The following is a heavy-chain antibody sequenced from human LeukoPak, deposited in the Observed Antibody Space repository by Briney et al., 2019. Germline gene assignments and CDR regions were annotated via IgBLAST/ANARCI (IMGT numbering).Heavy chain of an antibody. CDR2: ISAYNGNT. D-gene: IGHD4-23*01. V-gene: IGHV1-18*01. J-gene: IGHJ6*03. CDR3: ATRDIITPRTIRDYYYYYYMDV. Sequence: GASVKVSCKASGYTFTSYGISWVRQAPGQGLEWMGWISAYNGNTNYAQKLQGRVTMTEDTSTDTAYMELSSLRSEDTAVYYCATRDIITPRTIRDYYYYYYMDVWGKGTTVTISS. CDR1: GYTFTSYG.